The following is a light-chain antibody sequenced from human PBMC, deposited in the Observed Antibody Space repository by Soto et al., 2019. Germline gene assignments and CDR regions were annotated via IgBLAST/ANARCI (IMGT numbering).Light chain of an antibody. V-gene: IGLV2-14*01. Sequence: QSVLNQPASVSGSPGPPIAISCPGTSSDVGTYDYVSWYQQYPDKAPKLIIYEVTQRPSGVSNRFSGSKSGNTASLTISGLQAEDEADYYCSSHTSVNTRVFGTGTKVTVL. J-gene: IGLJ1*01. CDR1: SSDVGTYDY. CDR2: EVT. CDR3: SSHTSVNTRV.